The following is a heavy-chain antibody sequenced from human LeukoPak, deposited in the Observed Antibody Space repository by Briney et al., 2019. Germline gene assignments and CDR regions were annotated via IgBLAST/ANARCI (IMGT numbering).Heavy chain of an antibody. Sequence: ASVKVSCTASGYTFTGYYMHWVRQAPGQGLEWMGWINPNSGGTNYAQKFQGRVTMTRDTSISTAYMELSRLRSDDTAVYYCAREDYGDVGAFDIWGQGTMVTVSS. CDR1: GYTFTGYY. J-gene: IGHJ3*02. D-gene: IGHD4-17*01. CDR3: AREDYGDVGAFDI. V-gene: IGHV1-2*02. CDR2: INPNSGGT.